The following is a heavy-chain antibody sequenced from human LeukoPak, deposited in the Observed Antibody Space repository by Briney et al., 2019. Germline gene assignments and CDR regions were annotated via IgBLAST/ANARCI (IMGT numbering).Heavy chain of an antibody. Sequence: ASVMVSCKASGYTFTSYYMHWVRQARGQGLEWMGMISPSGGSTSYAQKFQGRVTMTRDTSTSTGYMELSSLRSDDTAVYYCARDVDPSYDPTAWFDPWGQGTLVTVSS. V-gene: IGHV1-46*01. CDR3: ARDVDPSYDPTAWFDP. J-gene: IGHJ5*02. CDR2: ISPSGGST. D-gene: IGHD5-12*01. CDR1: GYTFTSYY.